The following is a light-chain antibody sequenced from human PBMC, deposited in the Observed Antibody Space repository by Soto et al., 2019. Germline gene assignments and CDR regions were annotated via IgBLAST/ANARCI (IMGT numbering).Light chain of an antibody. J-gene: IGLJ1*01. CDR2: RNN. Sequence: QSVLTQPPSASGTPGQRVTISCSGSSSNIGSNYVYWYQQLPGTAPKLLIYRNNQRPSGVPDQFSGSKSGTSASLAISGLRSEDEADYYCAAWDDSLSGYVFRTGTKVTVL. CDR1: SSNIGSNY. V-gene: IGLV1-47*01. CDR3: AAWDDSLSGYV.